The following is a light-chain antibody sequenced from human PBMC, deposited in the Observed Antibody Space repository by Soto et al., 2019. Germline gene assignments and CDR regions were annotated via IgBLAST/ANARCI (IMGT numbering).Light chain of an antibody. V-gene: IGKV3-20*01. CDR2: GAS. Sequence: EIVLTQSPGTLSLSPGERATLSCRARQSVGSSYLACYQQKPGQAPRLLIYGASSRATGIPDRFSGSGSGTDFTLTIGRLEPEDFAVYYCQQYGSSPITFGQGTRLEIK. CDR3: QQYGSSPIT. CDR1: QSVGSSY. J-gene: IGKJ5*01.